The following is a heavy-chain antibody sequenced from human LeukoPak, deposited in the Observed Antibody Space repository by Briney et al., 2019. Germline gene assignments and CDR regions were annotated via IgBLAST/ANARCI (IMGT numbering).Heavy chain of an antibody. J-gene: IGHJ4*02. CDR3: AKGTAGTNLRGVISN. Sequence: GRSLRLSCAASGFTFSSYGMHWVRQAPGKGLEWVAVISYDGSNKYYADSVKGRFTISRDNSKNTLYLQMNSLRAEDTAVYCCAKGTAGTNLRGVISNWGQGTLVTVSS. V-gene: IGHV3-30*18. D-gene: IGHD3-10*01. CDR1: GFTFSSYG. CDR2: ISYDGSNK.